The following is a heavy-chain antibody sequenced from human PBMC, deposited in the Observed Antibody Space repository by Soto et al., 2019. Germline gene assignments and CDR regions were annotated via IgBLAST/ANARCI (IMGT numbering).Heavy chain of an antibody. CDR2: ISGSGVST. CDR1: GFTFSSYA. CDR3: AKDPSLAYCGGDCPNWFDP. V-gene: IGHV3-23*01. Sequence: PGGSLRLSCAASGFTFSSYAMSWVRQAPGKGLEWVSAISGSGVSTYYADSVKGRFTISRDNSKNTLYLQMNSLRAEDTAVYYCAKDPSLAYCGGDCPNWFDPWGQGTLVTVSS. D-gene: IGHD2-21*02. J-gene: IGHJ5*02.